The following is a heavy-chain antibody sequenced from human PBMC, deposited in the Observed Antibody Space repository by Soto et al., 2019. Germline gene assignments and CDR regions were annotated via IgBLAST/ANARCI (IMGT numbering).Heavy chain of an antibody. D-gene: IGHD1-26*01. CDR1: GASTVSHYH. J-gene: IGHJ4*02. CDR2: IYNSGTT. Sequence: QVQLQESGPGLVKPSQTLSLTCSVSGASTVSHYHWTWTRQPPGKGLEWMGYIYNSGTTFYNPSLTSLSSISRDTSGNQFSLELRSVTAADTAVYYCALALGPTTGLDYWGQGTLVTVSS. V-gene: IGHV4-31*01. CDR3: ALALGPTTGLDY.